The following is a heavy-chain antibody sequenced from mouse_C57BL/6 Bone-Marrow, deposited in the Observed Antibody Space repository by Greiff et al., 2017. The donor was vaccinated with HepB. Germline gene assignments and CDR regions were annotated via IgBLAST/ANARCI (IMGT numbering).Heavy chain of an antibody. CDR1: GYTFTSYG. J-gene: IGHJ4*01. CDR2: IYPRSGNT. Sequence: VQLQQSGAELARPGASVKLSCKASGYTFTSYGISWVKQRTGQGLEWIGEIYPRSGNTYYNEKFKGKTTLTADKSSSTAYMELRSLTSEDSAVYFCARRGYYAMDYWGQGTSVTVSS. V-gene: IGHV1-81*01. CDR3: ARRGYYAMDY.